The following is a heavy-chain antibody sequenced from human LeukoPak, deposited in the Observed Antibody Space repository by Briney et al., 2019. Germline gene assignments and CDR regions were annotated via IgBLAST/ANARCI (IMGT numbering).Heavy chain of an antibody. Sequence: GASVKVSCKVSGYTLTELSMHLVRQAPGKGLEWMGGFDPEDGETIYAQKFQGRGTMTEDTSTDTAYMELSSLRSEDTAVYYCATGPAPLGWQQHGDDYWGQGALVTVSS. CDR2: FDPEDGET. D-gene: IGHD6-13*01. J-gene: IGHJ4*02. CDR3: ATGPAPLGWQQHGDDY. V-gene: IGHV1-24*01. CDR1: GYTLTELS.